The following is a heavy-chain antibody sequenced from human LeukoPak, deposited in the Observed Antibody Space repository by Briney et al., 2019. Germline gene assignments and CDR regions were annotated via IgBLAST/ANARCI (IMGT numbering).Heavy chain of an antibody. D-gene: IGHD1-26*01. V-gene: IGHV3-48*03. Sequence: PGGSLRLSCAASGFTFNSYDMNWVRQAPGKGLEWVSYISSSGSIIYYADSVKGRFTISRDNAKNSLYLQMNSLRAEDTAVYYCARDLSGGYHRAVEVYFDYWGQGTQVTVSS. CDR2: ISSSGSII. CDR1: GFTFNSYD. CDR3: ARDLSGGYHRAVEVYFDY. J-gene: IGHJ4*02.